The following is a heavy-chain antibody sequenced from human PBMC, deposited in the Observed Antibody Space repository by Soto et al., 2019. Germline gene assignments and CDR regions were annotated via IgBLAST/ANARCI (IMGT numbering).Heavy chain of an antibody. CDR2: IYYSGST. CDR1: GGSISSSSYY. J-gene: IGHJ3*02. D-gene: IGHD6-13*01. V-gene: IGHV4-39*01. Sequence: SETLSLTCTVSGGSISSSSYYWGWIRQPPGKGLEWIGSIYYSGSTYYNPSLKSRVTISVDTSKNQFSLKLSSVTAADTAVYYCASYRADPLAAAGTHDAFYIWGQGTMVTVSS. CDR3: ASYRADPLAAAGTHDAFYI.